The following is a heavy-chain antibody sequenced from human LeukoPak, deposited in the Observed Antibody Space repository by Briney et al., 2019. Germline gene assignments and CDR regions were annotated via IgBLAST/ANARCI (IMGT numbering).Heavy chain of an antibody. V-gene: IGHV3-23*01. J-gene: IGHJ4*02. CDR2: IIGSGGST. Sequence: PGGSLGLSCAASGFTFSSYAMGWVPQAPGKGLEWVSAIIGSGGSTYYPDSVKGRFTISRDNTKNTLYLQMDSLRAEDTAIYYCARDLLNWGQGTLVTVSA. CDR1: GFTFSSYA. CDR3: ARDLLN.